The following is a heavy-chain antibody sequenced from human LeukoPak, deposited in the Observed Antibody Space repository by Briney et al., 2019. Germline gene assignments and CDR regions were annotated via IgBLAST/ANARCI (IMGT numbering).Heavy chain of an antibody. J-gene: IGHJ4*02. Sequence: PGGSLRLSCAASGFTFSDYNMRWIRQAPGKGLEWVSSISRSGSTKYYADSVKGRFTISRDNAKNSLYLQMNSLRAEDTAVYYCALIFGVVSGFDYWGQGTLVTVSS. CDR3: ALIFGVVSGFDY. CDR2: ISRSGSTK. V-gene: IGHV3-11*04. D-gene: IGHD3-3*02. CDR1: GFTFSDYN.